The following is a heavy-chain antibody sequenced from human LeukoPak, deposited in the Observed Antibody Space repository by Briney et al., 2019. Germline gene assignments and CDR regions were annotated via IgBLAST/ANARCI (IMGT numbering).Heavy chain of an antibody. J-gene: IGHJ4*02. CDR3: ASSPLTSSIAAVDY. CDR1: GGSISSGSHY. V-gene: IGHV4-39*01. Sequence: SETLSLTCTVSGGSISSGSHYWDWIRQPPGKGLEWIGSISYSGTTSYNLSLKSRVTISVDTSKNQFSLKLSSVTAADTAVYYCASSPLTSSIAAVDYWGQGALVTASS. CDR2: ISYSGTT. D-gene: IGHD6-13*01.